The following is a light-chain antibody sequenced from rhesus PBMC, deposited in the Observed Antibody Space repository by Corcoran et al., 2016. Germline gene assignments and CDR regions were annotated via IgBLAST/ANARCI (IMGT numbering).Light chain of an antibody. J-gene: IGKJ3*01. V-gene: IGKV1-28*03. Sequence: DIQMTQSPSSLSASVGDTVTITCRASQGISSYLNWFQQKPGKAPKLLIYDASSLESGVPSRFSGSGSGTDFTLPISSLQPEDFAAYYCLQHNSYPFTFGHGTKLDIK. CDR2: DAS. CDR3: LQHNSYPFT. CDR1: QGISSY.